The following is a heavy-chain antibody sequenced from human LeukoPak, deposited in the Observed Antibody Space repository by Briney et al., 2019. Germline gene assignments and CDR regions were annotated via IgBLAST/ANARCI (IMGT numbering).Heavy chain of an antibody. Sequence: PGGSLRLSCAASGFTFSSYSMNWVRQAPGKGLEWVSSISSSSSYIYYADSVKGRFTISRDNAKNSLYLQMNSLRAEDTAVYYCARDPWLQVEPDAFDIWGQGTMVTVSS. D-gene: IGHD5-24*01. CDR1: GFTFSSYS. V-gene: IGHV3-21*01. CDR2: ISSSSSYI. CDR3: ARDPWLQVEPDAFDI. J-gene: IGHJ3*02.